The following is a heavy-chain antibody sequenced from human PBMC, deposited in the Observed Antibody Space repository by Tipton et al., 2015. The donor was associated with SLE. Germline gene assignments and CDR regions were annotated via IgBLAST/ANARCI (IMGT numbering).Heavy chain of an antibody. D-gene: IGHD5-24*01. CDR3: ARFGDGYNI. J-gene: IGHJ4*02. CDR2: ISSSSSTI. Sequence: SLRLSCAASGFTFTGYSMNWVRQAPGKGLEWVSYISSSSSTIYYADSVKGRFTISRDNAKNSLYLQMNSLRAEDTAVYYCARFGDGYNIWGQGTLVTVSS. V-gene: IGHV3-48*01. CDR1: GFTFTGYS.